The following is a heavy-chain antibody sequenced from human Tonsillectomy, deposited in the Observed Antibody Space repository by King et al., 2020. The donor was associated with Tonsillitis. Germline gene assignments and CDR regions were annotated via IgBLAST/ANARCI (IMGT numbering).Heavy chain of an antibody. Sequence: VQLQESGPGLVKPSETLSLTCTVSSGSISSYYWSWIRPPAGKGLEWIGHIYASGSTNYNPSLKSRVTMSADTSKNQFSLKLSSVTAADTAVYYCARDIVLVVTATDYFYYMDVWGKGTSVTVSS. J-gene: IGHJ6*03. D-gene: IGHD2-15*01. CDR2: IYASGST. CDR3: ARDIVLVVTATDYFYYMDV. CDR1: SGSISSYY. V-gene: IGHV4-4*07.